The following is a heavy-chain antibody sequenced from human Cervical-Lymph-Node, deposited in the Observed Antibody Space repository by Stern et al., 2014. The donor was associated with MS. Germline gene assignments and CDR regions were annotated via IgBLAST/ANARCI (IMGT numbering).Heavy chain of an antibody. CDR1: GDTFSNYA. Sequence: QVQLVESGSEVKKPGSSVKVSCKPSGDTFSNYALSWVRQAPGQGLEWVGGLIPFFQGRVTITPEESTGTAFMELSDLTSDDTAVYYCALRRSYYVYWGQGTLITVSS. CDR2: LIPFF. J-gene: IGHJ4*02. V-gene: IGHV1-69*01. CDR3: ALRRSYYVY. D-gene: IGHD4-11*01.